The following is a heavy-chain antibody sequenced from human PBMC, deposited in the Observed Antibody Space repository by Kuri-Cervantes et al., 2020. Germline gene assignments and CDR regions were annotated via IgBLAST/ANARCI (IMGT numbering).Heavy chain of an antibody. Sequence: GSLRLSCTVSGVSISSYHWSWIRQPAGRGLEWIGRIYTSGSTNYNPSLKSRVTISVDKSKNQVSLKLNSVTAADTAVYYCAMYYIGGGGRGYWGQGSLVTVSS. CDR1: GVSISSYH. V-gene: IGHV4-4*07. CDR2: IYTSGST. D-gene: IGHD3-10*01. CDR3: AMYYIGGGGRGY. J-gene: IGHJ4*02.